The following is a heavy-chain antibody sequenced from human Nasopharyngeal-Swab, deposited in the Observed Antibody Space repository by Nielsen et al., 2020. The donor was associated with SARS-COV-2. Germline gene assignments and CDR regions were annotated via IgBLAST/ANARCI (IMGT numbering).Heavy chain of an antibody. V-gene: IGHV4-59*01. D-gene: IGHD3-10*01. J-gene: IGHJ6*02. CDR2: IYYSGST. CDR3: ARVAHLSTMVRGVHYGMDV. Sequence: WIRQPPGKGLEWIGYIYYSGSTNYNPSLKSRVTISVDTSKNQFSLKLSSVTAADTAVYYCARVAHLSTMVRGVHYGMDVWGQGTTVTVSS.